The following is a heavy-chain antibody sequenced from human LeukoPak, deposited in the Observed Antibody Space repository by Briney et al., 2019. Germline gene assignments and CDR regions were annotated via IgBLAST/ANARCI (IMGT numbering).Heavy chain of an antibody. CDR2: INHSGST. CDR1: GGSFSGYY. J-gene: IGHJ6*03. CDR3: ARGGRGATVTTWETYYYYYMDV. D-gene: IGHD4-17*01. V-gene: IGHV4-34*01. Sequence: KPSVTLSLTXAVYGGSFSGYYWRWIRQPPGKGLEWIGEINHSGSTNDNPSLKSRITISVDTSKTQSSLKLSSVTAADTAVYYCARGGRGATVTTWETYYYYYMDVWGKGTTVTVSS.